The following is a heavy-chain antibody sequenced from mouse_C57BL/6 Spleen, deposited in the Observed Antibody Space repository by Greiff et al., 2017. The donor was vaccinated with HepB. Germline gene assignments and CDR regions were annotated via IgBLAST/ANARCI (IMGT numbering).Heavy chain of an antibody. CDR2: ISSGSSTI. J-gene: IGHJ1*03. CDR3: ARRDDLHWYFDV. Sequence: EVQLVESGGGLVKPGGSLKLSCAASGFTFSDYGMHWVRQAPEKGLEWVAYISSGSSTIYYADTVKGRFTIARDNAKNTLFLQMTSLRSEDTAMYYCARRDDLHWYFDVWGTGTTVTVSS. V-gene: IGHV5-17*01. D-gene: IGHD2-3*01. CDR1: GFTFSDYG.